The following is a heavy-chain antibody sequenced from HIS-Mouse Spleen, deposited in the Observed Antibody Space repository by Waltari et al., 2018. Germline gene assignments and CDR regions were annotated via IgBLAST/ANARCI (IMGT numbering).Heavy chain of an antibody. CDR2: IYYSGVP. V-gene: IGHV4-39*07. CDR3: AREIPYSSSWYDWYFDL. CDR1: GGSISSSSYY. Sequence: QLQLQESGPGLVKPSETLSLTCTVSGGSISSSSYYWGWIRQPPGKGLEWIGSIYYSGVPYNNPSLKSRVTLSVDTSKNQVSRKLSSVTAADTAVYYCAREIPYSSSWYDWYFDLWGRGTLVTVSS. J-gene: IGHJ2*01. D-gene: IGHD6-13*01.